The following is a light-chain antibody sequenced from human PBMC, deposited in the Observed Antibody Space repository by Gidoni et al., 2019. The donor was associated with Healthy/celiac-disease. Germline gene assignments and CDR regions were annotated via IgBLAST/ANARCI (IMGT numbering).Light chain of an antibody. CDR3: QQYGSSRVT. Sequence: IVLTQSPGTLSLSPGERATLSCRASQSVSSSYLAWYQQKPGQAPRLLIYGASSRATGIPDRFSGSGSGTYFTLTISSLEPEDFAVYYCQQYGSSRVTFGGGTKVEIK. V-gene: IGKV3-20*01. CDR2: GAS. CDR1: QSVSSSY. J-gene: IGKJ4*01.